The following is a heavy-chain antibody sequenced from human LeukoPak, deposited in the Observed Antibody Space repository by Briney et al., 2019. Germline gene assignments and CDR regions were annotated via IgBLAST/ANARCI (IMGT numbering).Heavy chain of an antibody. D-gene: IGHD3-16*01. CDR3: ARDGGPLDY. J-gene: IGHJ4*02. CDR2: ISGSDNNI. Sequence: GGSLRLSCVAYGFTFSDYYMSWLRPAPGKGLAWVSYISGSDNNIYYADSVRGRFTISRDNAKNSLYLQMNSLRAEDTAVYYCARDGGPLDYWGQGTLVIVS. V-gene: IGHV3-11*01. CDR1: GFTFSDYY.